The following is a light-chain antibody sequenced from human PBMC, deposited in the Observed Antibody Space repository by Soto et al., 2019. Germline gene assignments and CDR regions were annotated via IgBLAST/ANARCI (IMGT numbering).Light chain of an antibody. CDR2: KNN. V-gene: IGLV1-40*01. J-gene: IGLJ2*01. CDR1: SSNIGAGYD. CDR3: AAWDDSLKGLV. Sequence: QSVLTQPPSVSGAPGQRVTISCTGSSSNIGAGYDVHWYQQLPGTAPKLLIYKNNLRPSGVPDRFSGSKSGASASLAISGLQSEDESDYYCAAWDDSLKGLVFGGGTQLTVL.